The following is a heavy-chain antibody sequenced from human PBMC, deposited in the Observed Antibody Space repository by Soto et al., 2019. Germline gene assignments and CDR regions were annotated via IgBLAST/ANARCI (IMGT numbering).Heavy chain of an antibody. J-gene: IGHJ4*02. D-gene: IGHD3-22*01. Sequence: GGSLRLSCAASGFTFSSYGMHWVRQAPGKGLEWVAVISYDGSNKYYADSVKGRFTISRDNSKNTLYLQMNSLRAEDTAVYYCAKDIYYYDSSGYSFDYWGQGTLVTSPQ. V-gene: IGHV3-30*18. CDR1: GFTFSSYG. CDR3: AKDIYYYDSSGYSFDY. CDR2: ISYDGSNK.